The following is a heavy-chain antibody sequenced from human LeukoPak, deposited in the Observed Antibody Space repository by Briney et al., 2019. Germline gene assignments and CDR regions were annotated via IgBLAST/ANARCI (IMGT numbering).Heavy chain of an antibody. CDR3: VKTGSGWFGDY. CDR1: GFSFSSYA. D-gene: IGHD6-13*01. V-gene: IGHV3-30*02. J-gene: IGHJ4*02. CDR2: IRYDGIDK. Sequence: PGGSLRLSCAASGFSFSSYAMYWVRQAPGKGLEWVALIRYDGIDKYYVDSVKGRFTISRDNSKNILYLQMNSLRTEDTTVYYCVKTGSGWFGDYWGQGARVTVSS.